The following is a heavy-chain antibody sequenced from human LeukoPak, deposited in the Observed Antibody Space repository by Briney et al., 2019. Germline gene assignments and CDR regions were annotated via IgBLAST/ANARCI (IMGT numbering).Heavy chain of an antibody. CDR1: GFTFSSYA. J-gene: IGHJ4*02. D-gene: IGHD4-17*01. Sequence: GGSLRLSCAASGFTFSSYAMSWVRQAPGKGLEWVSAISGSGGSTYYADSVKGRFTISRDNSKNALYLQMNSLRAEDTAVYYCAKDRGSYGEKDYWGQGTLVTVSS. V-gene: IGHV3-23*01. CDR3: AKDRGSYGEKDY. CDR2: ISGSGGST.